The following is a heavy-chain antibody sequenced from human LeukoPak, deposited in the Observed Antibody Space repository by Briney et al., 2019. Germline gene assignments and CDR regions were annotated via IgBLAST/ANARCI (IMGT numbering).Heavy chain of an antibody. D-gene: IGHD3-3*01. CDR1: GGSFSGYY. V-gene: IGHV4-34*01. Sequence: SETLSLTCAVYGGSFSGYYWSWIRQPPGKGLEWIGEINHSGSTNYNPSLKSRVTISVDTSKNQFSLKLSSVTAADTAVYYRARGLGVLRFLEWSPSPNWFDPWGQGTLVTVSS. CDR3: ARGLGVLRFLEWSPSPNWFDP. CDR2: INHSGST. J-gene: IGHJ5*02.